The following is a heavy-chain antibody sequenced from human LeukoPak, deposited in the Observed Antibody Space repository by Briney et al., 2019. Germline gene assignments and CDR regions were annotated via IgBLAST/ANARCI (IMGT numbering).Heavy chain of an antibody. V-gene: IGHV3-23*01. D-gene: IGHD2-8*01. CDR3: AKDRSCTNDICHGDFDY. CDR1: GFIFYGFA. CDR2: ISGSGGST. J-gene: IGHJ4*02. Sequence: PGGSLRLSCAASGFIFYGFAVSCLRQAPGKGLEWVSSISGSGGSTYSADSVKGRFTISRDNSKNTLYLQMNSLRAEDTALYYCAKDRSCTNDICHGDFDYWGQGTLVTVSS.